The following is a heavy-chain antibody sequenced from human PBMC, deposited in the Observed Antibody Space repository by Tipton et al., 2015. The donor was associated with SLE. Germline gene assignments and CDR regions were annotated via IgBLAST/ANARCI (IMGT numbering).Heavy chain of an antibody. V-gene: IGHV4-28*01. J-gene: IGHJ4*02. CDR1: VYSISSSHW. Sequence: TLSLTCNVSVYSISSSHWWGWIRQPPGKGLEWIGYVFSSGTTYYNPSLQGRLSMSLDTSKNQLSLQLSSVTSADTAVYYCARYFYDSSGVCLFDLWGQGTLVTVSS. CDR3: ARYFYDSSGVCLFDL. CDR2: VFSSGTT. D-gene: IGHD3-22*01.